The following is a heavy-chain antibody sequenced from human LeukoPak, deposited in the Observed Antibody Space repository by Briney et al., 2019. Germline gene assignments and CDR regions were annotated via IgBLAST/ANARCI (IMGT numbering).Heavy chain of an antibody. CDR2: INHRGST. CDR1: GGSFSGYY. CDR3: ARGILWFGELLSLHAFDI. D-gene: IGHD3-10*01. J-gene: IGHJ3*02. Sequence: PSETLSLTCAVYGGSFSGYYWSWIRQPPGKGLEWIGEINHRGSTKYNPSLTSRVTISVDTSKNQFSLKLSSVPAADTAVYYCARGILWFGELLSLHAFDIWGQGTMVTVSS. V-gene: IGHV4-34*01.